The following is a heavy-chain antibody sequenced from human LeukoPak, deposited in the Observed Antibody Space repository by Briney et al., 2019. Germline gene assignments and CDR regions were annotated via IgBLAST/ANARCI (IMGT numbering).Heavy chain of an antibody. J-gene: IGHJ3*02. CDR2: IIPIFGTA. D-gene: IGHD6-6*01. CDR3: ARGGIAAGRGGAFDI. CDR1: GGTFSSYA. V-gene: IGHV1-69*05. Sequence: GSSVKVSCKASGGTFSSYAISWVRQAPGQGLEWMGGIIPIFGTANSAQKFQGRVTITTDESTSTAYMELSSVRSEDTALYYCARGGIAAGRGGAFDIWGQGTMVTVSS.